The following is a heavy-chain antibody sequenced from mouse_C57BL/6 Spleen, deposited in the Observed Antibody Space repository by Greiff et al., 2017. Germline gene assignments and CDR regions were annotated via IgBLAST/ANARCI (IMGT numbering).Heavy chain of an antibody. J-gene: IGHJ4*01. CDR3: ARGEDGYYAMDY. CDR1: GFTFSDYY. CDR2: INYDGSST. Sequence: EVQRVESEGGLVQPGSSMKLSCTASGFTFSDYYMAWVRQVPEKGLEWVANINYDGSSTYYLDSLKSRFIISRDNAKNILYLQMSSLKSEDTATYYCARGEDGYYAMDYWGQGTSVTVSS. V-gene: IGHV5-16*01.